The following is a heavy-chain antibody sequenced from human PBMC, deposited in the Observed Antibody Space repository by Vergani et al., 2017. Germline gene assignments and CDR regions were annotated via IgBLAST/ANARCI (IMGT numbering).Heavy chain of an antibody. CDR2: INPSGCST. J-gene: IGHJ5*02. CDR3: ARDSRYCSSTSCYVGRDWFDP. CDR1: GYTFTSYY. V-gene: IGHV1-46*01. Sequence: QVQLVQSGAEVKKPGASVKVSCKASGYTFTSYYMHWVRQAPGQGLEWMGIINPSGCSTSYAQKFQGRVTMTRGTSTSTVYMELSSLRSEDAAVYYCARDSRYCSSTSCYVGRDWFDPWGQGTLVTVSS. D-gene: IGHD2-2*01.